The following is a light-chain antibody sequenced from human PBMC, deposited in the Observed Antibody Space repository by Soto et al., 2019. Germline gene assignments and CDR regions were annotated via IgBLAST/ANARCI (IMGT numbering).Light chain of an antibody. CDR3: QHYNNYPWT. Sequence: DIQMTQSPSTLSASVGDSVTITCRASQSISGRLAWHQQKPGKAPKLLIYDASSLEGWVPSRFSGSGSGTEFTLTISGLQPDDFATYYCQHYNNYPWTFGQGTNVEI. CDR2: DAS. V-gene: IGKV1-5*01. CDR1: QSISGR. J-gene: IGKJ1*01.